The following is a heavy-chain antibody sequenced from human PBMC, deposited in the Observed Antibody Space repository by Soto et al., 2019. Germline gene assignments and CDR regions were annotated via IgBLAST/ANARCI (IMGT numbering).Heavy chain of an antibody. CDR2: INYSGTT. V-gene: IGHV4-59*01. J-gene: IGHJ4*02. CDR3: ARNWFSVPGRDHFDL. CDR1: GDSLETYY. D-gene: IGHD6-19*01. Sequence: SEALSLTCTVSGDSLETYYWSWIRQFPGKGLEWIGSINYSGTTKYNPSLQSRLTISADTSKNEFPLKLRSVTASDTAVYYCARNWFSVPGRDHFDLWGPGTPFTVS.